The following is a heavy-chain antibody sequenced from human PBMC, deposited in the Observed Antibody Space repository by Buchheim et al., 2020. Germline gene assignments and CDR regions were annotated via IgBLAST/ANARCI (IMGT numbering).Heavy chain of an antibody. J-gene: IGHJ6*02. D-gene: IGHD6-13*01. CDR3: AREEAAAAYYYYGMDV. V-gene: IGHV3-33*01. CDR1: GFTFSSYG. Sequence: QVQLVESGGGVVQPGRSLRLSCAASGFTFSSYGMHWVRQAPGKGLEWVAVIWYDGSNKYYADSVKGRFTISRDNSKNTLYLQMNSLRAEDTAVYYCAREEAAAAYYYYGMDVWGQGTT. CDR2: IWYDGSNK.